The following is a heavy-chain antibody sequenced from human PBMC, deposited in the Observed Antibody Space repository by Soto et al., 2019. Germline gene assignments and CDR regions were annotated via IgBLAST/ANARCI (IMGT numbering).Heavy chain of an antibody. CDR2: ISGSGGST. Sequence: TASGFTFSSYAMSWVRQAPGKGLEWVSAISGSGGSTYYADSVKGRFTISRDNSKNTLYVQMNSLRAEDTAVYYCAKEKTYSSGWDGMDVWGQGTTVTVSS. CDR1: GFTFSSYA. D-gene: IGHD6-19*01. CDR3: AKEKTYSSGWDGMDV. J-gene: IGHJ6*02. V-gene: IGHV3-23*01.